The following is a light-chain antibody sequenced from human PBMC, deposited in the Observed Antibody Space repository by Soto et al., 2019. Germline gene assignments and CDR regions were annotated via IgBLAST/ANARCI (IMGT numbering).Light chain of an antibody. CDR1: SSNIGAGYD. J-gene: IGLJ1*01. CDR3: QSYDSSLRGYV. V-gene: IGLV1-40*01. Sequence: QSVLTQPPSVSGAPGQRVTISCTGSSSNIGAGYDVHWYHQLPGTSPKVLIYGNSNRPSGVPDRFSGSKSGTSASLAITGLQSEDEADSYCQSYDSSLRGYVFGTGTKLTVL. CDR2: GNS.